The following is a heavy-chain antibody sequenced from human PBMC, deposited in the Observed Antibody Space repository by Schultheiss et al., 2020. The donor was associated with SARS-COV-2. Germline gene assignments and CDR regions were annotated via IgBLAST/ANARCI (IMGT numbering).Heavy chain of an antibody. Sequence: SQTLSLTCAVYGGSFSGYYWSWIRQPPGKGLEWIGEINHSGSTNYNPSLKSRVTMSVDTSKNQFSLKLSSVTAADTAVYYCARGHRRGYSYGYGSALGYWGQGTLVTVSS. CDR1: GGSFSGYY. V-gene: IGHV4-34*01. D-gene: IGHD5-18*01. CDR3: ARGHRRGYSYGYGSALGY. J-gene: IGHJ4*02. CDR2: INHSGST.